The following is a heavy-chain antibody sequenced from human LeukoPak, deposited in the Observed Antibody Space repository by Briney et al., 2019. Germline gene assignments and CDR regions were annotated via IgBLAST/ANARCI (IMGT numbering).Heavy chain of an antibody. CDR3: ARSFSGWSFDY. CDR1: GGSISSSNW. Sequence: SGPLSLTCAVSGGSISSSNWWSWVRQPPGTGLEWIGEIYHSERTNYNPSLKSRVTLSVDKSKNQFSLKLSPVTAADAAVYYCARSFSGWSFDYWGQGTLVTVSS. D-gene: IGHD6-19*01. CDR2: IYHSERT. V-gene: IGHV4-4*02. J-gene: IGHJ4*02.